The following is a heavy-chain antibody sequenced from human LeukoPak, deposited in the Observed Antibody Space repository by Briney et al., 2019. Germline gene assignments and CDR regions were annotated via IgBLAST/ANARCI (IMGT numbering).Heavy chain of an antibody. CDR1: GFTFSSYE. CDR3: AKDGITMVRGVFDY. J-gene: IGHJ4*02. V-gene: IGHV3-21*01. CDR2: ISSSSSYI. Sequence: PGGSLRLSCAASGFTFSSYEMNWVRQAPGKGLEWVSSISSSSSYIYYADSVKGRFTISRDNAKNSLYLQMNSLRAEDTAVYYCAKDGITMVRGVFDYWGQGTLVTVSS. D-gene: IGHD3-10*01.